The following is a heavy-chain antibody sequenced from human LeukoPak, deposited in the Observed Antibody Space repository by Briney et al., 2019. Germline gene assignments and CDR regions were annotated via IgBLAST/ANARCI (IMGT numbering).Heavy chain of an antibody. D-gene: IGHD2-2*01. Sequence: GGSLRLSCAASGFTFSSYGMHWVRQAPGKGLEWVAVIWYDGSNKYYADSVKGRFTISRQNSKNTLDLQMNSLRSEDTAVYYCARDGRYCIITSCYGYYGMDVWGQGTTVTVSS. CDR3: ARDGRYCIITSCYGYYGMDV. CDR2: IWYDGSNK. V-gene: IGHV3-33*01. CDR1: GFTFSSYG. J-gene: IGHJ6*02.